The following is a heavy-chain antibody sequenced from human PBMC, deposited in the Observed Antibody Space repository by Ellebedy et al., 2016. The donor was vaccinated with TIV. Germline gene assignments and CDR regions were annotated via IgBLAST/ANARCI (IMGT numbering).Heavy chain of an antibody. Sequence: MPSETLSLTCAVYGGSFSDYYWTRIRQPPGKGLEWIGEINHSGSTNYNPSLKSRVTISVDTSKNQFSLKLSSVTAADTAVYYCATVGVHDYWGQGTLVTVSS. V-gene: IGHV4-34*01. CDR2: INHSGST. D-gene: IGHD1-26*01. CDR1: GGSFSDYY. J-gene: IGHJ4*02. CDR3: ATVGVHDY.